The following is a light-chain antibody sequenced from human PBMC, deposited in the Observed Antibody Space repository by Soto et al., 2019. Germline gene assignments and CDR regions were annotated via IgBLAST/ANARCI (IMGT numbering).Light chain of an antibody. Sequence: QSALTQPASVSGSPGQSITISCTGTSSDVGTYNLVSWYQQHPGKAPKLMIYEVSQRPSGVSDRFSGSKSGNTASLTISVLQAKDEADYYCCSYAGGTTVVVFGGGTKLTVL. CDR1: SSDVGTYNL. CDR3: CSYAGGTTVVV. J-gene: IGLJ2*01. V-gene: IGLV2-23*02. CDR2: EVS.